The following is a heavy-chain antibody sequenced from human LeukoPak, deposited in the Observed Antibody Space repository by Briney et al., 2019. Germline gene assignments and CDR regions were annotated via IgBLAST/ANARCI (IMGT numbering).Heavy chain of an antibody. Sequence: SETLSLTCTVSDASISSGGYCWSWIRQHPGRGLRWIDYIYYSGSTYYNPSLKSRVAISVDTSKNQFSLKLSSVTAADTAVYYCARAWGYCSGGSCYRPLYYFDYWGQGTLVTVSS. V-gene: IGHV4-31*03. CDR3: ARAWGYCSGGSCYRPLYYFDY. J-gene: IGHJ4*02. CDR2: IYYSGST. CDR1: DASISSGGYC. D-gene: IGHD2-15*01.